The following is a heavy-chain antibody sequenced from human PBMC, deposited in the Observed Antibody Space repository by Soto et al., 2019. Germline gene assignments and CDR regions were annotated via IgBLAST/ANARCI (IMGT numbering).Heavy chain of an antibody. J-gene: IGHJ2*01. Sequence: EVQLVESGGGLVQPGGSLRLSCAASGFTFSSYDMHWVRQATGKGLEWVSAIGTAGDTYYPGSVKGRFTISRENAKNSLYLQMNSLRAEDTAVYYCARGTAVAGTDYWYFDLWGRGTLVTVPS. CDR1: GFTFSSYD. D-gene: IGHD6-19*01. CDR2: IGTAGDT. V-gene: IGHV3-13*01. CDR3: ARGTAVAGTDYWYFDL.